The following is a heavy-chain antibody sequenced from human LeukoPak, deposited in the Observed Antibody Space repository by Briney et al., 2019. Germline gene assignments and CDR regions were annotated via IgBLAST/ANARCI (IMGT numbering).Heavy chain of an antibody. CDR3: ARVGTDSSSWTDY. CDR2: ISGYNGNT. V-gene: IGHV1-18*01. Sequence: ASVKVSCKTSGYTFTSYGFNWVRQAPGQGLEWMGWISGYNGNTNYAQKFQGRVTMTTDTSKNTAYMELRSLRSDDTAVYYCARVGTDSSSWTDYWGQGTLVTVSS. J-gene: IGHJ4*02. D-gene: IGHD6-13*01. CDR1: GYTFTSYG.